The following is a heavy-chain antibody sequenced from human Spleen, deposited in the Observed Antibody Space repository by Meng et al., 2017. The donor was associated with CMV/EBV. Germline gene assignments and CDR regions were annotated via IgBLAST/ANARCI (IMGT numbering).Heavy chain of an antibody. D-gene: IGHD4-11*01. V-gene: IGHV3-23*01. CDR2: ISGSSGST. J-gene: IGHJ6*02. CDR3: AKDYSNFPYYYYGMDV. CDR1: GFTFSSYA. Sequence: LSLTCAASGFTFSSYAMSWVRQAPGKGLEWVSAISGSSGSTYYADSVKGRFTISRDNSKNTLYLQMNSLRAEDTAVYYCAKDYSNFPYYYYGMDVWGQGTTVTVSS.